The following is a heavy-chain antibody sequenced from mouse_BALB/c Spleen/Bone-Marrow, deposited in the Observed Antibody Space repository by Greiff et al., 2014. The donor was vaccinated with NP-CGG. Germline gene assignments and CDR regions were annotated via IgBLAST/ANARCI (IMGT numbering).Heavy chain of an antibody. V-gene: IGHV1-37*01. D-gene: IGHD1-1*01. Sequence: EVKLMESGPELVEPGASVKISCKASGYSFTGYFMNWVKQSHGKSLEWIGRINPYNGDTFYNQKFKGKATLTVDKSSSTAHMELLSLTSEDSAVYYCGRSGYYGSSYFDVWGAGTAVTVSS. CDR2: INPYNGDT. J-gene: IGHJ1*01. CDR3: GRSGYYGSSYFDV. CDR1: GYSFTGYF.